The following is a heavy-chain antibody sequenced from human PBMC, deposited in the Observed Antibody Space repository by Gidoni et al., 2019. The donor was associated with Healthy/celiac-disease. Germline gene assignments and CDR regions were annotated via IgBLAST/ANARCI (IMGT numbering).Heavy chain of an antibody. J-gene: IGHJ4*02. CDR3: ARFSVGYYYFDY. Sequence: QVQLQESGPGLVKPSETLSLTCPVSGGSISSYYWSWIRQPRGKGLEWIGYIYYSGSTNYNPSLKSRVTISVDTSKNQFSLKLSSVTAADTAVYYCARFSVGYYYFDYWGQGTLVTVSS. CDR2: IYYSGST. CDR1: GGSISSYY. V-gene: IGHV4-59*01. D-gene: IGHD3-10*01.